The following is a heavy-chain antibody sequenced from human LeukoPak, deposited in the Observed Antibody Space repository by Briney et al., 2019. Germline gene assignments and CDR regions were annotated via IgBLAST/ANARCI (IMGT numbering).Heavy chain of an antibody. CDR2: IKSKTDGGTT. CDR1: GFTFSGSA. Sequence: GGSLRLSCAASGFTFSGSAMHRVRQAPGKGLEWVGRIKSKTDGGTTDYAAPVKGRFTISRDDSKNTLYLQMNSLKTEDTAVYYCTTDGWGATGFDYWGQGTLVTVSS. V-gene: IGHV3-15*01. CDR3: TTDGWGATGFDY. J-gene: IGHJ4*02. D-gene: IGHD1-26*01.